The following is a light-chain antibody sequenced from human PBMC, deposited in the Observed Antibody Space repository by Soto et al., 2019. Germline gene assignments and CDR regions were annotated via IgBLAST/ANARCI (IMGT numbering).Light chain of an antibody. J-gene: IGKJ4*01. CDR2: GAS. CDR1: QSVSSSY. CDR3: QKFSSYPLN. Sequence: EIVLTQSPVTLSLSPGEIASLSCSASQSVSSSYLAWYQQKPGQAPRLLIYGASSRATGIPDRFSGSGSGTDFTLTISRLEPEDFAVYYCQKFSSYPLNFGGGTKVDIK. V-gene: IGKV3-20*01.